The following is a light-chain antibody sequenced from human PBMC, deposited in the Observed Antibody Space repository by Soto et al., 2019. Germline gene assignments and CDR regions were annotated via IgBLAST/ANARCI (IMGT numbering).Light chain of an antibody. V-gene: IGLV1-44*01. J-gene: IGLJ3*02. CDR1: SSNIGSNT. CDR3: AAWDDSLNGGV. CDR2: SNN. Sequence: QSVLTQPPSASGTPGQRVTMSCSGSSSNIGSNTVNWYQQLPGTAPKLLIYSNNQRPSGVPDRFSGSKSGTSASLAISGLQSEDEADYYCAAWDDSLNGGVFGGGTKVTVL.